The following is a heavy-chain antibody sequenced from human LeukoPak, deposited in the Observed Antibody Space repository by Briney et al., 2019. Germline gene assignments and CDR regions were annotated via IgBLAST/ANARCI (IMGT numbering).Heavy chain of an antibody. CDR2: IYYIGST. J-gene: IGHJ5*02. D-gene: IGHD1-26*01. V-gene: IGHV4-30-4*01. CDR1: GGSISSGDYS. CDR3: ARSEIPQATNWFDP. Sequence: SQTLSLTCTVSGGSISSGDYSRSWIRQPPGKGLGWIGYIYYIGSTYYNPSLKSRVTISVDTSKNQFSLKLSSVTAADTAVYYCARSEIPQATNWFDPWGQGTLVTVSS.